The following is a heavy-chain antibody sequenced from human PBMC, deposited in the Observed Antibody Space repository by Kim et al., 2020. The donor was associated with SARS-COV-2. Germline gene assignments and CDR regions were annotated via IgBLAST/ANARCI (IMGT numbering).Heavy chain of an antibody. D-gene: IGHD6-19*01. CDR3: AKDGWYGWTFDY. J-gene: IGHJ4*02. V-gene: IGHV3-23*01. Sequence: YYADSVKGRFTISRDNSKNTLYLQMNSLRAEDTAVYYCAKDGWYGWTFDYWGQGTLVTVSS.